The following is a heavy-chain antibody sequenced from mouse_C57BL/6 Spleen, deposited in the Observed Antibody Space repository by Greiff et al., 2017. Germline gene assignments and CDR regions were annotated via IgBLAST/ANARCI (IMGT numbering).Heavy chain of an antibody. J-gene: IGHJ2*01. V-gene: IGHV1-22*01. CDR2: INPNNGGT. CDR3: ASGSGFDLDY. Sequence: EVQLQQSGPELVKPGASVKMSCKASGYTFTDYNMHWVKQSHGKSLEWLGYINPNNGGTSYNQTFKGKATLTVNKSSSTAYMELRSLTSEDSAVYYCASGSGFDLDYWGQGTTLTVSS. CDR1: GYTFTDYN. D-gene: IGHD1-1*01.